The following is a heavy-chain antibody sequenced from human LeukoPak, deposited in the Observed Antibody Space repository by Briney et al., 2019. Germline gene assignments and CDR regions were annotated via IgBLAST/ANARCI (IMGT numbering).Heavy chain of an antibody. D-gene: IGHD2-2*01. CDR3: AKAGCNVISCPHYYYYYMDV. Sequence: PGGSLRLSCAASGFTFSSYAMSWVRQAPGKGLEWVSAISGSGGSTYYADSVKGRFIISRDNSKNTLHLQLASLRGEDTAVYYCAKAGCNVISCPHYYYYYMDVWGKGTTVTVSS. V-gene: IGHV3-23*01. J-gene: IGHJ6*03. CDR2: ISGSGGST. CDR1: GFTFSSYA.